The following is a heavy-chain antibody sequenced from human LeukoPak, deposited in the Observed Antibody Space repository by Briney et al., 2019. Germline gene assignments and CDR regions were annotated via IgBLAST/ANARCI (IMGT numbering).Heavy chain of an antibody. CDR1: GGSISGYK. J-gene: IGHJ1*01. CDR3: ARAARRPDGWTGGSYH. Sequence: PSETLSLTCTVSGGSISGYKWAWIRQPTGKGLEWLGRSEDSGYTNYNPSLESRLTVSVDKSKNQVSLHLNSMTAADTAVYYCARAARRPDGWTGGSYHWGQGIPVTVST. D-gene: IGHD5-24*01. V-gene: IGHV4-4*07. CDR2: SEDSGYT.